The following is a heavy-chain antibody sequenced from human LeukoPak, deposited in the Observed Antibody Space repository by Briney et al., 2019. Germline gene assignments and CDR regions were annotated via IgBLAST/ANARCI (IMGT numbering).Heavy chain of an antibody. CDR2: ISSSSSTI. CDR1: GFTFSSYS. CDR3: ARDGTSCYFSSCYYYYYMDV. D-gene: IGHD2-2*01. Sequence: PGGSLRLSCAASGFTFSSYSMNWVRQAPGKGLEWVSYISSSSSTIYCADSVKGRFTISRDNAKNSLYLQMNSLRDEDTAVYYCARDGTSCYFSSCYYYYYMDVWGKGTTVTVSS. J-gene: IGHJ6*03. V-gene: IGHV3-48*02.